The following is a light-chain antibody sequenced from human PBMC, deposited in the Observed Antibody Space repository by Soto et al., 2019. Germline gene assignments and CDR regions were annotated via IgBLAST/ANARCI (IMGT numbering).Light chain of an antibody. CDR1: SSDVGGYNY. V-gene: IGLV2-14*01. Sequence: QSVLTQPASVSGSPGRSITISCTGTSSDVGGYNYVSWYQQHPGTAPKLLIYGVSHRPSGVSNRFSGSKSGNTASLTISGLQAEDEGDYYCSSFTRSTTLEVLFGGGTKVTVL. J-gene: IGLJ2*01. CDR3: SSFTRSTTLEVL. CDR2: GVS.